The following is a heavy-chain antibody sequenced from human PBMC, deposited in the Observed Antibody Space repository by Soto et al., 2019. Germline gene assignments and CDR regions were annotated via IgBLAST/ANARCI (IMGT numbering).Heavy chain of an antibody. J-gene: IGHJ4*02. V-gene: IGHV3-23*01. CDR3: AKNIHSSSGFDY. CDR1: GFTNNILA. Sequence: HPGGSLRLSCAATGFTNNILAMSCVRQTPGTGLGWGAGGGGGGDATQDPESLKGRFTISRDNAESMVYLDMYRLTPEDTAIYYCAKNIHSSSGFDYWGQGT. CDR2: GGGGGDAT. D-gene: IGHD6-6*01.